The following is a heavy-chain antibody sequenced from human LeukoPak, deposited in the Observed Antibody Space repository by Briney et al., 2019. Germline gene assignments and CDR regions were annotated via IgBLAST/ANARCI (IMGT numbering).Heavy chain of an antibody. Sequence: GSLRLSCAASGFTVSSNYMSWVRQAPGKGLEWVSVIYSGGSTYYADSVKGRFTISRDNSKNTLYLQMNSLRAEDTAVYYCSVSRGNPNYFDYWGQGTLVTVSS. CDR3: SVSRGNPNYFDY. D-gene: IGHD1-14*01. CDR2: IYSGGST. J-gene: IGHJ4*02. V-gene: IGHV3-66*02. CDR1: GFTVSSNY.